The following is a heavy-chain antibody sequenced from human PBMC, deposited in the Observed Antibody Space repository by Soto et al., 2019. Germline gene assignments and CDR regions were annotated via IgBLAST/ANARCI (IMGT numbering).Heavy chain of an antibody. D-gene: IGHD7-27*01. CDR3: ARKGLTGSREFDY. CDR2: IYYSGNT. Sequence: QVQLQESGPGLVKPSQTLSLTCTVSGGSINSGGYYWSWIRQQPGKGLEWIGHIYYSGNTYYNPSLKSRVIISVDTSKNQFSLKLNSVTAADTAVYYCARKGLTGSREFDYWGQGTLVTDSS. V-gene: IGHV4-31*03. J-gene: IGHJ4*02. CDR1: GGSINSGGYY.